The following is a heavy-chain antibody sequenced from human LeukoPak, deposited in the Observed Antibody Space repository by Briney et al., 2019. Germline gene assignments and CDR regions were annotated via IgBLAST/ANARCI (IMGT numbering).Heavy chain of an antibody. CDR1: GFTFSSYS. V-gene: IGHV3-21*01. J-gene: IGHJ4*02. Sequence: GGSLRLSCAASGFTFSSYSMNWVRQAPGKGLEWVSSISSSSSYIYYADSVKGRFTISRDNAKNSLYLQINSLRAEDTAVYYCASVRIAAADSYWGQGTLVTVPS. CDR2: ISSSSSYI. D-gene: IGHD6-13*01. CDR3: ASVRIAAADSY.